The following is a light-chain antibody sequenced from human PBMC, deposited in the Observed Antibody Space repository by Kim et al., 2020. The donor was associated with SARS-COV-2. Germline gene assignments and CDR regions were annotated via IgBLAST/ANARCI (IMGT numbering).Light chain of an antibody. CDR1: KLGDKY. CDR2: QVT. CDR3: QRGATSTWV. Sequence: SYELTQPPSVSVSPGQTASITCSGDKLGDKYACWYQQKPGQSPGLVFYQVTNRPPGIPGRSSASNPGTPATRPITGPQPLMKPDYTCQRGATSTWVFGGG. J-gene: IGLJ2*01. V-gene: IGLV3-1*01.